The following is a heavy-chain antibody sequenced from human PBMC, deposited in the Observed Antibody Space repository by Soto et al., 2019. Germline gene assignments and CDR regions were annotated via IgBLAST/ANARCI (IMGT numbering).Heavy chain of an antibody. Sequence: PGGSLRLSCAASGFTFSSYAMSWVRQAPGKGLEWVSAISGSGGSTYYADSVKGRFTISRDNSKNTLYLQMNSLRAEDTAVYYCAKAGLYCSGGSCYYFDYWGQGTLVTVSS. D-gene: IGHD2-15*01. CDR3: AKAGLYCSGGSCYYFDY. V-gene: IGHV3-23*01. CDR2: ISGSGGST. J-gene: IGHJ4*02. CDR1: GFTFSSYA.